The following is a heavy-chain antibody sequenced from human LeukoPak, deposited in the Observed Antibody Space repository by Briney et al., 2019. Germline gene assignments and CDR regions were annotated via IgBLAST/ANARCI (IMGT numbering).Heavy chain of an antibody. CDR1: GFTFSSYW. V-gene: IGHV3-7*01. J-gene: IGHJ4*02. D-gene: IGHD6-19*01. Sequence: GGSLRLSCAASGFTFSSYWMNWVRQAPGKGLEWVANIKQDGSDKYYVDSVKGRFTISRDNSKNSLYLQMNSLRDDDTAVYYCAKVGSGWYGVDYWGQGTPVTVSS. CDR3: AKVGSGWYGVDY. CDR2: IKQDGSDK.